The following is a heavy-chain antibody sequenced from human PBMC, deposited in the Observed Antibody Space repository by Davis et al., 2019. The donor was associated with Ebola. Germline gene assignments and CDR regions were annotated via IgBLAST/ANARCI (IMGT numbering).Heavy chain of an antibody. CDR3: ARDPGGIVGAGFDY. J-gene: IGHJ4*02. Sequence: AASVKVSCKASGGTFSSYAMHWVRQAPGQRLEWMGWINAGNGNTKYSQKFQGRVTITRDTSASTAYMELSSLRSEDTAVYYCARDPGGIVGAGFDYWGQGTLVTVSS. CDR1: GGTFSSYA. D-gene: IGHD1-26*01. V-gene: IGHV1-3*01. CDR2: INAGNGNT.